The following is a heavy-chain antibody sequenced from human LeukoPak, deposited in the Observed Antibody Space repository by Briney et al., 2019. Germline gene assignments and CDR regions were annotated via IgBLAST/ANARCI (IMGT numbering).Heavy chain of an antibody. CDR3: AKENRVRWVVGYFDY. Sequence: PGGSLRHSCAASGFTFSSYAMIWVRQAPGNGLQWVSAISGSGGSTYYSDSVKCGFTISKDNSKNTLYLQITSLRAEDTAVYYCAKENRVRWVVGYFDYWGQGTLVTVSS. CDR1: GFTFSSYA. D-gene: IGHD2-15*01. CDR2: ISGSGGST. J-gene: IGHJ4*02. V-gene: IGHV3-23*01.